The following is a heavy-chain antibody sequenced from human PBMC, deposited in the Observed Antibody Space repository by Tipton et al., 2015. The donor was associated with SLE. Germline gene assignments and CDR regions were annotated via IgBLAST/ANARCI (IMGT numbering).Heavy chain of an antibody. J-gene: IGHJ4*02. CDR2: IYSGGSSP. Sequence: SLRLSCAASGFTFSTYDMNWVRQAPGKGLEWVSIIYSGGSSPFYADSVKGRFTISRDNSKNTVYLQLNSLRAEDTAVYYCAKDLDSGSFFGGACFDSWGQGTQVTVSS. CDR3: AKDLDSGSFFGGACFDS. CDR1: GFTFSTYD. D-gene: IGHD1-26*01. V-gene: IGHV3-23*03.